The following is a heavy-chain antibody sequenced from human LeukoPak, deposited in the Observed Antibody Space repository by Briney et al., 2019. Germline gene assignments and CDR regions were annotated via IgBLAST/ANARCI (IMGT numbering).Heavy chain of an antibody. V-gene: IGHV4-39*07. CDR1: GGSISSRTYY. CDR3: AREWTTWGAFDI. D-gene: IGHD2/OR15-2a*01. CDR2: IYYTGST. J-gene: IGHJ3*02. Sequence: PSETLSLTCTVSGGSISSRTYYWGWTRQPPGTGLEWIGSIYYTGSTFYNPSLKSRVTISVDTSKNQFSMKLSSVTAADAAVYFCAREWTTWGAFDIWGQGTMVTVSS.